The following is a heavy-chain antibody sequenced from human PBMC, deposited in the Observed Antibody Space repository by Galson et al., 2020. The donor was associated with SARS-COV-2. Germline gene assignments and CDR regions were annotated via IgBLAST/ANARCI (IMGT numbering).Heavy chain of an antibody. V-gene: IGHV1-69*13. CDR3: ASYAHYDSSGYSVDY. CDR2: IIPIFGTA. J-gene: IGHJ4*02. Sequence: SVKVSCKASGGTFSSYAISWVRQAPGQGLEWMGGIIPIFGTANYAQKFQGRVTITADESTSTAYMELSSLRCADTAVYYCASYAHYDSSGYSVDYWGQGTLVTVSS. D-gene: IGHD3-22*01. CDR1: GGTFSSYA.